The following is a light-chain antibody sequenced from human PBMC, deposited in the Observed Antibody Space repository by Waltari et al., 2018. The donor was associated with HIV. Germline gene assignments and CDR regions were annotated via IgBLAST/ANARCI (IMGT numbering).Light chain of an antibody. J-gene: IGKJ4*01. CDR1: QSIGTA. CDR3: QQYNSWPLT. V-gene: IGKV3-15*01. Sequence: EVVMTQSPVTLSVSPGERVTLSCRASQSIGTALAWYQQKPGQAPRLLIYGACTRATGIPASFSDSGSGTDFTLTISSLQSEDFAVYYCQQYNSWPLTFGGGTRVELK. CDR2: GAC.